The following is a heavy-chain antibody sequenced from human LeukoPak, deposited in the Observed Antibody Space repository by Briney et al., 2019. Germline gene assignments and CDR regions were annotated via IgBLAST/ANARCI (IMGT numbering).Heavy chain of an antibody. CDR2: IIPIFGTA. D-gene: IGHD3-3*01. J-gene: IGHJ6*03. V-gene: IGHV1-69*05. Sequence: SVKVSCMASGGTFSSYAISWVRQAPGQGLEWMGGIIPIFGTANYAQKFQGRVTITTDESTSTAYMELSSLRSEDTAVYYCARSPTDFWSGYRSEYYYYYYMDVWGKGTTVTVSS. CDR3: ARSPTDFWSGYRSEYYYYYYMDV. CDR1: GGTFSSYA.